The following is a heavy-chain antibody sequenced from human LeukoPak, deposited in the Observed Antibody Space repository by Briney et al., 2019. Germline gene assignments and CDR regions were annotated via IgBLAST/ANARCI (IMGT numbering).Heavy chain of an antibody. CDR3: ARVDLEVRGATFDY. Sequence: ASVKVSCKASGYTFTGYYMHWVRQAPGQGLEWMGWINPNSGGTNYAQKFQGRVTMTRDTSISTAYMELSRLRSDDTAVYYCARVDLEVRGATFDYWGQGTLVTVSS. CDR2: INPNSGGT. CDR1: GYTFTGYY. V-gene: IGHV1-2*02. D-gene: IGHD3-10*01. J-gene: IGHJ4*02.